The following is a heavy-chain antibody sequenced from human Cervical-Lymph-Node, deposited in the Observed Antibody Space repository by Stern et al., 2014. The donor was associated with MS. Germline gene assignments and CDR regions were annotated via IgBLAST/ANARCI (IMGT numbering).Heavy chain of an antibody. D-gene: IGHD4-17*01. CDR3: ARRDDYGDYNWFDP. CDR2: IYPGDSDP. CDR1: GYTFTNYW. J-gene: IGHJ5*02. V-gene: IGHV5-51*03. Sequence: EVQLVESGAEVKKPGESLKISCEVSGYTFTNYWIGWVRQMPGRGLEWMGIIYPGDSDPRYSPSFEGQVTISADKSINTAYLQWSSLKTTDTATYYCARRDDYGDYNWFDPWGQGTLVTVSS.